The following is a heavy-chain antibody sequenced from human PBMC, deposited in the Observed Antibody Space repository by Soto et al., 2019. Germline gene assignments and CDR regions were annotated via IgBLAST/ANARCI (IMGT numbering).Heavy chain of an antibody. D-gene: IGHD1-20*01. CDR2: IYYSGST. CDR1: CGTISNRGYH. CDR3: ARVGGINWFDP. J-gene: IGHJ5*02. V-gene: IGHV4-31*03. Sequence: TQPLPCTVSCGTISNRGYHWSRKSQHPGEGQAWSGYIYYSGSTYYTPSLKSRVTISVHTSKNQFSLKLRSVTAADTAVYYCARVGGINWFDPWGQGTLVTVLS.